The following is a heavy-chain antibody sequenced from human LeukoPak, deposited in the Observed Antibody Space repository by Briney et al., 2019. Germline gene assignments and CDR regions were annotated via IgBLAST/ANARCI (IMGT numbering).Heavy chain of an antibody. V-gene: IGHV3-48*03. Sequence: PGGSLRLSCAASGFDLSTYEMNWVRQAPGKGLEWIADVTISGHTKNYADSVKGRFSISRDNARTSLYLQMHSLRVEDTGVYYCARDGRTGGNFDYWGQGTLVTVSS. J-gene: IGHJ4*02. CDR1: GFDLSTYE. CDR2: VTISGHTK. CDR3: ARDGRTGGNFDY. D-gene: IGHD1-1*01.